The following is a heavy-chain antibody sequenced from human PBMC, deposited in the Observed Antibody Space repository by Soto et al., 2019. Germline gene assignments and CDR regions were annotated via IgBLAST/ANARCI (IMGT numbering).Heavy chain of an antibody. D-gene: IGHD3-22*01. Sequence: QVLLVQSGAEVKKPGASLKVSCKASGYTFTSFGISWVRQAPGQGLEWMGWINIHKGNANYAQKVQGTVTMTTDTYTSTAYMELLNMRSYDTAAYYCARVGAYHSGRTGYRACFDYWGQRPVVIVSS. CDR2: INIHKGNA. V-gene: IGHV1-18*01. CDR3: ARVGAYHSGRTGYRACFDY. J-gene: IGHJ4*02. CDR1: GYTFTSFG.